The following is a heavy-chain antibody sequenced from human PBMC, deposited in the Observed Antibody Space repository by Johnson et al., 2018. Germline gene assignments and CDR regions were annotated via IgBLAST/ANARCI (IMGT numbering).Heavy chain of an antibody. Sequence: QVQLVQSGGGVVQPGRSLRLSCAASGFTFSTYGMHWVRQAPGKGLEWVALISYDGSDKYYADPVKCRFTISRDNSKNSLYLQLNSLNDEDTAAYFCAIRPRGGYSSGWPGLGGFDIVGQGTTVTVSS. CDR1: GFTFSTYG. J-gene: IGHJ3*02. CDR3: AIRPRGGYSSGWPGLGGFDI. D-gene: IGHD6-19*01. CDR2: ISYDGSDK. V-gene: IGHV3-30*03.